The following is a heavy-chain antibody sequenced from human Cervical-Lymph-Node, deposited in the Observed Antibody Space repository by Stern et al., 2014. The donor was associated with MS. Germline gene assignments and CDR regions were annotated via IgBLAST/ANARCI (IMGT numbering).Heavy chain of an antibody. CDR1: GGTFRSFA. Sequence: QVQLGQSGSEVRKPGSSVNVTCKASGGTFRSFAVNWVRQAPGQGLEWVGGIIPVFGTPTYAQKFQGRITVISDESTNTVYLELSRLTSDDTATYFCASAHPATRRGYKGMNVWGQGTTIAVSS. CDR2: IIPVFGTP. CDR3: ASAHPATRRGYKGMNV. D-gene: IGHD2-2*01. J-gene: IGHJ6*02. V-gene: IGHV1-69*01.